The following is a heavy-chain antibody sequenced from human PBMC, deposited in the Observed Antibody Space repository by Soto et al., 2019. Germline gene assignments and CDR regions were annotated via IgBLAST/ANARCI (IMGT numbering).Heavy chain of an antibody. Sequence: ASVKVSCKASGYTFTSYGINWVRQAPGQGLEWMGWISAYNGNTNYAQKLQGRVTMTTDTSTSTAYMELRSLRSDDTAVYYCAREYSSSSLFLQREGGYFDYWGQGTMVTVSS. D-gene: IGHD6-6*01. CDR2: ISAYNGNT. V-gene: IGHV1-18*01. CDR1: GYTFTSYG. CDR3: AREYSSSSLFLQREGGYFDY. J-gene: IGHJ4*02.